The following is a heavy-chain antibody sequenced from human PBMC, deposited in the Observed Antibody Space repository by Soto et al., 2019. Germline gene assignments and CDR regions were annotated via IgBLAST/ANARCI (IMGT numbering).Heavy chain of an antibody. J-gene: IGHJ6*04. D-gene: IGHD5-12*01. CDR1: GFAFDSHW. V-gene: IGHV3-74*01. Sequence: EVQLVESGGGLVQPGGSLRLSCAAAGFAFDSHWMHWVRQAPGKGLVWVSRINGDGSSTFYADSVKGRFTISRDNARNTVYLHMNSLRAEDTAVYYCARGIQWRYGMDVWGKGTTVTVSS. CDR2: INGDGSST. CDR3: ARGIQWRYGMDV.